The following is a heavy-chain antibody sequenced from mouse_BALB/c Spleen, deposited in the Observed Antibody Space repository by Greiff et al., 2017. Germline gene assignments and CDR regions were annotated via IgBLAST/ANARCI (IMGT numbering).Heavy chain of an antibody. CDR3: ANLLLRGFAY. CDR2: ISYSGST. J-gene: IGHJ3*01. D-gene: IGHD2-12*01. Sequence: EVQLQQSGPGLVKPSQSLSLTCTVTGYSITSDYAWNWIRQFPGNKLEWMGYISYSGSTSYNPSLKSRISITRDTSKNQFFLQLNSVTTEDTATYYCANLLLRGFAYWGQGTLVTVSA. CDR1: GYSITSDYA. V-gene: IGHV3-2*02.